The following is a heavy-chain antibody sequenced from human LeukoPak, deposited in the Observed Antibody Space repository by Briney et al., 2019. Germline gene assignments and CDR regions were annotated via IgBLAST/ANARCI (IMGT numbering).Heavy chain of an antibody. CDR3: ARELWFGELLPLYYYMDV. J-gene: IGHJ6*03. V-gene: IGHV1-69*05. D-gene: IGHD3-10*01. CDR1: GGTFSSYA. CDR2: IIHILGTT. Sequence: SVKVSCKASGGTFSSYAISWVRQAPGQGLGWMGRIIHILGTTNYAQQFQGRVTITTDESTSTAYMELSSLRSEDTAVYYCARELWFGELLPLYYYMDVWGKGTTVTVSS.